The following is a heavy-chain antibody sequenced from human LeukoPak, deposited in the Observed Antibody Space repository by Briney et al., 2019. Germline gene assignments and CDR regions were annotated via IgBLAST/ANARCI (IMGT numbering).Heavy chain of an antibody. D-gene: IGHD3-22*01. Sequence: SETLSLTCTVSGGSINSGTYYWTWIRQPPGKGLEWIGSIYHSGSTYYNPSLKSRVTISVDTSKNQFSLKLSSVTAADTAVYYCARIARYYYDSSGYYHRSGYMDVWGKGTTVTISS. J-gene: IGHJ6*03. CDR3: ARIARYYYDSSGYYHRSGYMDV. V-gene: IGHV4-39*07. CDR1: GGSINSGTYY. CDR2: IYHSGST.